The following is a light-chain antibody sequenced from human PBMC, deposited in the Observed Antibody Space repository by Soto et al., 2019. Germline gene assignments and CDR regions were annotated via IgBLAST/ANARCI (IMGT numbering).Light chain of an antibody. V-gene: IGKV3-20*01. J-gene: IGKJ4*01. Sequence: EIVLTQSPGTLSLSPGEGATLSCRASQSVSSSYLAWYQQKPGQAPRLLIYGASSRATGIPDRFSGSGSGTDFTLTISRLEPEDFAVYYCQQYGSSPPNTFGGGTKVDIK. CDR2: GAS. CDR1: QSVSSSY. CDR3: QQYGSSPPNT.